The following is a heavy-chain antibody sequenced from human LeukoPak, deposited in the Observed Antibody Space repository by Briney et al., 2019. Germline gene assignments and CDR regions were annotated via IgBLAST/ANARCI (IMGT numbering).Heavy chain of an antibody. CDR2: IIPILGIA. V-gene: IGHV1-69*04. D-gene: IGHD3-10*01. J-gene: IGHJ6*02. Sequence: SVKVSCKASGGTFSSYAISWVRQAPGQGLEWMGRIIPILGIANYAQKFQGRVTMTRDTSISTAYMELSRLRSDDTAVYYCARDRGDGMDVWGQGTTVTVSS. CDR3: ARDRGDGMDV. CDR1: GGTFSSYA.